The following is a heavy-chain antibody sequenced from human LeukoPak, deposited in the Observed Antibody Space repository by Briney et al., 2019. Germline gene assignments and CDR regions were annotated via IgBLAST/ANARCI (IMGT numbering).Heavy chain of an antibody. V-gene: IGHV3-74*01. Sequence: GGSLRLSCVASGFTFSSYWMHWVRQDPRKGLVWVSRINGDGRNINYADSVRGRFTISRDNAKNTLYLQMNTLRVEDTAVYYCATNLNYRFDYWGQGILATVSS. CDR1: GFTFSSYW. D-gene: IGHD1-7*01. J-gene: IGHJ4*02. CDR2: INGDGRNI. CDR3: ATNLNYRFDY.